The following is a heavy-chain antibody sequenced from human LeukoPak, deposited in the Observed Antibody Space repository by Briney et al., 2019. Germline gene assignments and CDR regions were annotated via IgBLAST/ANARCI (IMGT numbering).Heavy chain of an antibody. D-gene: IGHD1-26*01. CDR2: IYHIGST. Sequence: SETLSLTCTVSGYSISSGYYWGWIRQPPGKGLEWIGSIYHIGSTYYNPSLKSRVTISVDTSKNQFSLKLSSVTAADTAVYYCASSGSYYYFDYWGQGTLVTVSS. CDR3: ASSGSYYYFDY. V-gene: IGHV4-38-2*02. CDR1: GYSISSGYY. J-gene: IGHJ4*02.